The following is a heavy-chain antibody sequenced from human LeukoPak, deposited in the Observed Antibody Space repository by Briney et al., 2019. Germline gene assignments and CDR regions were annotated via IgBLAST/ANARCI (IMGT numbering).Heavy chain of an antibody. Sequence: ASVKVSCKASGYTFTNYGTSWVRQAPGQRLEWMGWISVNNGNTNYAQNLQGRVTMTTDTPTSTAYMELRSLRSDDTAVYYCARSVFWDYYYFYMDVWGKGTTVTVSS. CDR3: ARSVFWDYYYFYMDV. CDR1: GYTFTNYG. V-gene: IGHV1-18*01. D-gene: IGHD5/OR15-5a*01. CDR2: ISVNNGNT. J-gene: IGHJ6*03.